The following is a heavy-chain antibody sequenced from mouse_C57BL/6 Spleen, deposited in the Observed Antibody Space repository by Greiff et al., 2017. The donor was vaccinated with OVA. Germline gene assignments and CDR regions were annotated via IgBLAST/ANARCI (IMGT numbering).Heavy chain of an antibody. V-gene: IGHV5-16*01. CDR3: ARGSYWYFDV. CDR2: INYDGSST. CDR1: GFTFSDYY. Sequence: EVQVVESEGGLVQPGSSMKLSCTASGFTFSDYYMAWVRQVPEKGLEWVANINYDGSSTYYLDSLKGRFIISRDNAENTLYLQMSSLKSEDTATYYCARGSYWYFDVWGTGTTVTVSS. J-gene: IGHJ1*03.